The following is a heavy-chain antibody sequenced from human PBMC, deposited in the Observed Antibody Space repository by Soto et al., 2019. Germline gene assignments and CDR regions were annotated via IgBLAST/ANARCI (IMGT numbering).Heavy chain of an antibody. J-gene: IGHJ4*02. CDR2: IYHSGST. CDR1: GGSISSSNW. CDR3: ARDPGSSWYYFDY. D-gene: IGHD6-13*01. V-gene: IGHV4-4*02. Sequence: SETLSLTCAVSGGSISSSNWWSWVRQPPGKGLEWIGEIYHSGSTNYNPSLKGRVTISVDKSKNQFSLKLSSVTAADTAVYYCARDPGSSWYYFDYWGQGTLVTVSS.